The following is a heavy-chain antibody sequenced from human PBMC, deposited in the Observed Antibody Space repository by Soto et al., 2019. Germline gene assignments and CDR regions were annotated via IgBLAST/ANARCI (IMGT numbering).Heavy chain of an antibody. J-gene: IGHJ3*02. CDR1: GGFVSSGSYY. CDR2: MSHIGGT. CDR3: ARVERGTATTVVDAFDI. V-gene: IGHV4-34*01. Sequence: QVQLQQWGAGLLKPSETLSLTCAVYGGFVSSGSYYCSWIRQPPGKGLEWIGEMSHIGGTHFNPSLTGRVTLSVDTSKNQFSLKMSSVTAADTALYYCARVERGTATTVVDAFDIWGPGTMVTVSS. D-gene: IGHD1-1*01.